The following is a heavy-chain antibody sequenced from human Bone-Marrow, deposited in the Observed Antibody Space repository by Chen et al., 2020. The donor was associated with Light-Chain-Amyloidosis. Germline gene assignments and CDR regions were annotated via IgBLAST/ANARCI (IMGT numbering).Heavy chain of an antibody. CDR3: AIRRDGYNVDY. D-gene: IGHD5-12*01. Sequence: EVQLEQSGPEVKKPGESLKISCKGSGYTFPTYWIGWVRQMPGKGLEWMGVIYPEDSEARYSPSFCVQVTISADKCIPTAYLRWRSLKASGTAMYFCAIRRDGYNVDYWGQGTLVTVSS. V-gene: IGHV5-51*01. J-gene: IGHJ4*02. CDR1: GYTFPTYW. CDR2: IYPEDSEA.